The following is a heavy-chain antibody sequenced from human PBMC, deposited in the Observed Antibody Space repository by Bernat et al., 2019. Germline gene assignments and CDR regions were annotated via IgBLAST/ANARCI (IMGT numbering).Heavy chain of an antibody. CDR3: AKGTGYSSGTHIDY. J-gene: IGHJ4*02. V-gene: IGHV3-23*01. CDR1: GFTFSSYA. D-gene: IGHD6-25*01. CDR2: IGGGGDIT. Sequence: EVQLLESGGGLVQPGGSLRLSCAASGFTFSSYAMTWVRQAPGKGLEWVSAIGGGGDITYYADSVKGRFTLSRDNSKNTLYLKMNSLRAEDTAMYYCAKGTGYSSGTHIDYWGQGTLVTVSS.